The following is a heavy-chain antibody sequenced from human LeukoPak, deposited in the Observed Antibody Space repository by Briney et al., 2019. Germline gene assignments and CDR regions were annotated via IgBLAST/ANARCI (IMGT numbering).Heavy chain of an antibody. CDR3: ARYVDTTMLT. CDR1: GFIFSSYS. J-gene: IGHJ4*02. D-gene: IGHD5-18*01. CDR2: ISSSSSTI. Sequence: GGSLRLSCAASGFIFSSYSLIWVRQAPGKGLEWVSYISSSSSTIYYADSVKGRFTISRDNAKNSLYLQMNSLRDEDTAVYYCARYVDTTMLTWGQGTLVTVSS. V-gene: IGHV3-48*02.